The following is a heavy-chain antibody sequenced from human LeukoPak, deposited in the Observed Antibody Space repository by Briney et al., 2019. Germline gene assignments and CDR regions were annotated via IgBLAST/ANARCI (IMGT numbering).Heavy chain of an antibody. J-gene: IGHJ4*02. V-gene: IGHV4-34*01. CDR2: IHDSGGT. Sequence: PSETLSLTCAVYGGSFSGYYWSWIRQPSGKGLEWIGEIHDSGGTNYNPSLKSRVTMSVDTSKNQFSLKLSSVTAADTAVYYCARDPNGDYDWGQGTLVTVSS. D-gene: IGHD4-17*01. CDR1: GGSFSGYY. CDR3: ARDPNGDYD.